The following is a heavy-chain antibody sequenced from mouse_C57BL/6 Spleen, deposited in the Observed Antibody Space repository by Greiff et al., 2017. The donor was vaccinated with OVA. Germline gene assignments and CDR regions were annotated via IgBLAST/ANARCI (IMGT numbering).Heavy chain of an antibody. Sequence: QVQLQQSGPELVKPGASVKISCKASGYSFTSYYIHWVKQRPGQGLEWIGWIYPGSGNTKYNEKFKGKATLTADTSSSTAYMQLSSLTTEDSAVYYSARWDSNYEYLDYWGQGTTLTVSS. CDR2: IYPGSGNT. CDR3: ARWDSNYEYLDY. J-gene: IGHJ2*01. D-gene: IGHD2-5*01. V-gene: IGHV1-66*01. CDR1: GYSFTSYY.